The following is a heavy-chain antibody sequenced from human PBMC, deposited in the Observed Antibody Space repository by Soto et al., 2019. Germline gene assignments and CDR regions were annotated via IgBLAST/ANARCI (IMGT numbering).Heavy chain of an antibody. CDR2: IYYSGST. CDR1: GGSISSSSYY. V-gene: IGHV4-39*01. Sequence: SETLSLTCTVSGGSISSSSYYWGWIRQPPGKGLEWIGSIYYSGSTYYNPSLKSRVTISVDTSKNQFSLKLSSVTAADTAVYYCASSISYSSSWYGIVLYWGQGTLVTVYS. CDR3: ASSISYSSSWYGIVLY. J-gene: IGHJ4*02. D-gene: IGHD6-13*01.